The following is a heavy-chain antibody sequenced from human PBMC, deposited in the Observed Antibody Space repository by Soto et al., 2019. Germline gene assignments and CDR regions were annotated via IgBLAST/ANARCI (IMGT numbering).Heavy chain of an antibody. Sequence: PXAILSLTCTVSGGSFKSGGYSWSWIRQPPGKGLEWIGYVYHTGRTSYNPSLKSRVSISMDTSKNQFSLNLDSVTAADTAVYFCARDFAYFDSWGQGTLVTVSS. CDR2: VYHTGRT. D-gene: IGHD3-3*01. CDR3: ARDFAYFDS. V-gene: IGHV4-61*08. J-gene: IGHJ4*02. CDR1: GGSFKSGGYS.